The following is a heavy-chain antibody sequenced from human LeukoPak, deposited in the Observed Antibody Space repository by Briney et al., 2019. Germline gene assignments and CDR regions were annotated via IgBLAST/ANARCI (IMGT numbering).Heavy chain of an antibody. Sequence: PSETLSLTCTVSGGSISSYYWSWIRQPAGKGLEWIGRIYTSGSPNYNPSLKSRVTMSVDTSKNQSSLKLRSMTAADTALYYCARGRSPTMFDYWGQGTLVTVSS. D-gene: IGHD3-10*01. V-gene: IGHV4-4*07. J-gene: IGHJ4*02. CDR2: IYTSGSP. CDR1: GGSISSYY. CDR3: ARGRSPTMFDY.